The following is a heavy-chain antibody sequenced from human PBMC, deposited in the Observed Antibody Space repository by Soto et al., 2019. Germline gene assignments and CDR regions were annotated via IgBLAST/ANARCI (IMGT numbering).Heavy chain of an antibody. CDR2: IKPSGGRT. D-gene: IGHD3-22*01. Sequence: QVQLVQSGAEMKQPGASVKVSCKASGCTFTNYHMHWVRQAPGQGLEWMGMIKPSGGRTIYAQRFQGRVIMTRDTSTSTVYMELSSLRSEDTAVYFCARDEGQTYSYDPSGYYWAFDCWGQGTLVTVAS. CDR1: GCTFTNYH. V-gene: IGHV1-46*01. J-gene: IGHJ4*02. CDR3: ARDEGQTYSYDPSGYYWAFDC.